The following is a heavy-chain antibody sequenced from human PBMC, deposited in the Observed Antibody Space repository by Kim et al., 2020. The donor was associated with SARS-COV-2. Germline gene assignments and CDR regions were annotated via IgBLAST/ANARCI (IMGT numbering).Heavy chain of an antibody. D-gene: IGHD5-12*01. V-gene: IGHV4-4*02. J-gene: IGHJ6*02. Sequence: SETLSLTCAVSGGSISSSNWWSWVRQPPGKGLEWIGEIYHSGSTNYNPSLKSRVTISVDKSKNQFSLKLSSVTAADTAVYYCASLGGYSGYGLYYYYGMDVWGQGTTVTVSS. CDR1: GGSISSSNW. CDR3: ASLGGYSGYGLYYYYGMDV. CDR2: IYHSGST.